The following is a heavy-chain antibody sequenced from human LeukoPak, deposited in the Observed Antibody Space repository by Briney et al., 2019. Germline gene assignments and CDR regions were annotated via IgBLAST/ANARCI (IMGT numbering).Heavy chain of an antibody. J-gene: IGHJ4*02. CDR3: AKDIGAYYYDSSGPDY. D-gene: IGHD3-22*01. CDR1: GFTFYDYA. CDR2: ISWNSGSI. Sequence: GRSLRLSCAASGFTFYDYAMHWVRQAPGKGLEWVSGISWNSGSIGYADSVKGRFTISRDNAKNSLYLQMNSLRAEDTALYYCAKDIGAYYYDSSGPDYWGQGTLVTVSS. V-gene: IGHV3-9*01.